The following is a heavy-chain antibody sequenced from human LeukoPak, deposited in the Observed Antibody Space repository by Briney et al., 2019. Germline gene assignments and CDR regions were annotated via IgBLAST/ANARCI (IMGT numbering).Heavy chain of an antibody. J-gene: IGHJ4*02. D-gene: IGHD2/OR15-2a*01. CDR1: GGSIRSSYYY. Sequence: TTSETLSLTCTVSGGSIRSSYYYWGWIRQPPGKGLEWIGSIYDSGSAYYNPSLKSRVTISVDTSKNQFSLKLNSVTAADTAVYFCAVLQSHRPLDYWGQGTLVTVSS. CDR3: AVLQSHRPLDY. CDR2: IYDSGSA. V-gene: IGHV4-39*07.